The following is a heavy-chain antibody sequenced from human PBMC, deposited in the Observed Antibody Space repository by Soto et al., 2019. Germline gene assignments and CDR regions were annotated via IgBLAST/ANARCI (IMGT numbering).Heavy chain of an antibody. D-gene: IGHD5-18*01. J-gene: IGHJ4*02. CDR3: ATESGSTYGYFDH. Sequence: TLSLTCPVSGGSVTSDEDYWTWIRQSPGKGLEWIGYISNSGSTGYNPSLKTRLSMSVDRSKNQFTLRLTSVTAADTAVYFCATESGSTYGYFDHWGQGTQVTVS. CDR2: ISNSGST. V-gene: IGHV4-30-4*01. CDR1: GGSVTSDEDY.